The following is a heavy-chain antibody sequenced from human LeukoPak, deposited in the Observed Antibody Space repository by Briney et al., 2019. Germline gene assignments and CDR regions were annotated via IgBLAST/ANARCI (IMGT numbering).Heavy chain of an antibody. J-gene: IGHJ6*03. CDR3: ARVPSKQFSSPHYYYYMDV. D-gene: IGHD6-6*01. CDR2: INPNSGGT. CDR1: GYTFTGYY. V-gene: IGHV1-2*02. Sequence: ASVKVSCKASGYTFTGYYMHWVRQAPGQGLERMGWINPNSGGTNYAQKFQGRVTMTRDTSISTAYMELRSLRSDDTAVYYCARVPSKQFSSPHYYYYMDVWGKGTTVTVSS.